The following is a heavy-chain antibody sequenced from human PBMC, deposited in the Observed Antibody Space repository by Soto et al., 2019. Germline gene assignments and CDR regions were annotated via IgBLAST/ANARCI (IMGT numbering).Heavy chain of an antibody. Sequence: ASVKVSCKASGGTFSSYAISWVRQAPGQGLEWMGGVIAYNGKTNYAQKLQGRVTMTADTSTSTAYMELRSLRSDDTAIYYCAREASYYGAAPWFFDLWGRGTLVTVSS. CDR1: GGTFSSYA. D-gene: IGHD4-17*01. J-gene: IGHJ2*01. CDR2: VIAYNGKT. CDR3: AREASYYGAAPWFFDL. V-gene: IGHV1-18*01.